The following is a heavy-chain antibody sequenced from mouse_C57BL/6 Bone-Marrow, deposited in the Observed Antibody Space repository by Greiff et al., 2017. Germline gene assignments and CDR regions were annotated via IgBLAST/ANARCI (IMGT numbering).Heavy chain of an antibody. V-gene: IGHV1-81*01. D-gene: IGHD2-2*01. CDR3: ARRGIYYGYDGFAY. CDR2: IYPRSGNT. Sequence: QVQLKESGAELARPGASVKLSCKASGYTFTSYGISWVKQRTGQGLEWIGEIYPRSGNTYYNEKFKGKATLTADKSSSTAYMELRSLTSEDSAVYVYARRGIYYGYDGFAYWGQGTLVTVSA. CDR1: GYTFTSYG. J-gene: IGHJ3*01.